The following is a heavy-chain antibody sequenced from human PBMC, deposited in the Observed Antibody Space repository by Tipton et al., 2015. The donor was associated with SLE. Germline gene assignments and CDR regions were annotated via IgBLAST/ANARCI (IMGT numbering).Heavy chain of an antibody. CDR1: GASIRTYY. V-gene: IGHV4-59*12. J-gene: IGHJ4*02. CDR3: ARGGDGPPVDY. Sequence: TLSLTCAVSGASIRTYYWSWLRQPPGKGLEWIGYIFYTGSTNYNPSFRGRVTISVDTSKNQFSLKLSSVTAADTAVYYCARGGDGPPVDYWGQGTLVTVSS. D-gene: IGHD1-14*01. CDR2: IFYTGST.